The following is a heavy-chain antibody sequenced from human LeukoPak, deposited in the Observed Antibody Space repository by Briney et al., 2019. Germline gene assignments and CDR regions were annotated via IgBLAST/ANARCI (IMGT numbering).Heavy chain of an antibody. J-gene: IGHJ4*02. CDR2: IYSGGST. Sequence: GGSLRLSCAASGFTVSSNYMSWVRQAPGKGLEWVSVIYSGGSTYYADSVKGRFTISRDNSKNTLYLQMNSLRAEDTAVYYCARDLLVRGGSDYWGQGTLVTVSS. CDR3: ARDLLVRGGSDY. CDR1: GFTVSSNY. D-gene: IGHD3-10*01. V-gene: IGHV3-53*01.